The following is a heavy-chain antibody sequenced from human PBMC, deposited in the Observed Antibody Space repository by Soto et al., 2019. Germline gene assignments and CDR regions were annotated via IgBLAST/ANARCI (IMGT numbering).Heavy chain of an antibody. J-gene: IGHJ4*02. Sequence: GGSLRLSCAASGFTVSSNYMSWVRQAPGKGLEWVSVIYSGGSTYYADSVKGRFTISRDNSKNTLYLQMNSLRAEDTAVYYCASVGANTAMVTSDYWGQGTLVTVSS. V-gene: IGHV3-53*01. CDR2: IYSGGST. D-gene: IGHD5-18*01. CDR3: ASVGANTAMVTSDY. CDR1: GFTVSSNY.